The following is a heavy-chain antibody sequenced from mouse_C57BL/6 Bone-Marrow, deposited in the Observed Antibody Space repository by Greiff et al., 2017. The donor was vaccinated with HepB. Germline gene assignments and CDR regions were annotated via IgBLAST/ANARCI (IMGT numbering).Heavy chain of an antibody. D-gene: IGHD1-1*01. Sequence: EVHLVESGEGLVKPGGSLKLSCAASGFTFSSYAMSWVRQTPEKRLEWVAYISSGGDYIYYADTVKGRFTISRDNARNTLYLQMSSLKSEDTAMYYCTRVYYYGSSPDYWGQGTTLTVSS. CDR3: TRVYYYGSSPDY. J-gene: IGHJ2*01. CDR2: ISSGGDYI. V-gene: IGHV5-9-1*02. CDR1: GFTFSSYA.